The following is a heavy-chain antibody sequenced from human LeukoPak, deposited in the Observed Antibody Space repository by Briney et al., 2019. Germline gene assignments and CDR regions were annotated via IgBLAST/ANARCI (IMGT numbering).Heavy chain of an antibody. CDR2: ISSSSSYI. CDR3: ARRGSGSYFDY. J-gene: IGHJ4*02. Sequence: GGSLRLSRAASGFTFSSYSMNWVRQAPGKGLEWVSSISSSSSYIYYADSVKGRFTISRDNAKNSLYLQMNSLRAEDTAVYYCARRGSGSYFDYWGQGTLVTVSS. CDR1: GFTFSSYS. V-gene: IGHV3-21*01. D-gene: IGHD3-10*01.